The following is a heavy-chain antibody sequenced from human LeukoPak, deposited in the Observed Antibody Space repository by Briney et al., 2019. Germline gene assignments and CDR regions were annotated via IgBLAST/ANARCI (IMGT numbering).Heavy chain of an antibody. CDR3: ARAWGLYSYGYGGIDY. CDR1: GFTVSSNS. V-gene: IGHV3-53*01. D-gene: IGHD5-18*01. CDR2: IYSDNT. Sequence: GGSLRLSCTVSGFTVSSNSMSWVRQAPGKGLEWVSFIYSDNTHYSDSVKGRFTISRDNAKNSLYLQMNSLRAEDTAVYYCARAWGLYSYGYGGIDYWGQGTLVTVSS. J-gene: IGHJ4*02.